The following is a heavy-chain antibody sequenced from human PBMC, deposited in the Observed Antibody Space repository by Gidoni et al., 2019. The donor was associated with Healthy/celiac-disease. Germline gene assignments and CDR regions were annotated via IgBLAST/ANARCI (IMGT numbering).Heavy chain of an antibody. Sequence: QVQLQESGPGLVKPSETLSLTCTVSGYSISSGYYWVWIRQPPGKGLEWIGSIYHSWRTYYNPSLKSRVTISVDTSKNQFSLKLSSVTAADTAVYYCARPGYCSSTSCYHHWYFDLWGRGTLVTVSS. D-gene: IGHD2-2*01. CDR3: ARPGYCSSTSCYHHWYFDL. CDR2: IYHSWRT. J-gene: IGHJ2*01. V-gene: IGHV4-38-2*02. CDR1: GYSISSGYY.